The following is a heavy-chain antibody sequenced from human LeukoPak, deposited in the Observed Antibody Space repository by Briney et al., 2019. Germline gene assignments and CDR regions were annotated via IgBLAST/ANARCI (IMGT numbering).Heavy chain of an antibody. Sequence: PSETLSLTCAVYGGSFSGYYWSWIRQPPGKGLEWIGEINHSRSTNYNPSLKSRVTISVDTSKNQFSLKLSSVTAADTAVYYCARGGVVVVAATLGGGGFDYWGQGTLVTVSS. CDR3: ARGGVVVVAATLGGGGFDY. D-gene: IGHD2-15*01. J-gene: IGHJ4*02. CDR1: GGSFSGYY. V-gene: IGHV4-34*01. CDR2: INHSRST.